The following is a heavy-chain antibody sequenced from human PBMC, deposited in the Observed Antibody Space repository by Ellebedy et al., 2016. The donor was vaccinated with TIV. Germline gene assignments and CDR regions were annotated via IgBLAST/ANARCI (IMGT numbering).Heavy chain of an antibody. CDR3: AREGDYGDDLLVWDWYFDL. Sequence: GESLKISCAASGFTFSSYSMMWFRQVPEKGLEWVSYISRSSSKIHYADSVQGRFTISRDNAKNSLYLQMNSLRDEDTAVYYCAREGDYGDDLLVWDWYFDLWGRGTLVTVSS. V-gene: IGHV3-48*02. D-gene: IGHD4-17*01. J-gene: IGHJ2*01. CDR1: GFTFSSYS. CDR2: ISRSSSKI.